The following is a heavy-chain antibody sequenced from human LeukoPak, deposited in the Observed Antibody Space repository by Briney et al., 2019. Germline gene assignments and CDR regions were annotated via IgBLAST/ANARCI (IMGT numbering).Heavy chain of an antibody. CDR2: INHSGST. J-gene: IGHJ4*02. V-gene: IGHV4-34*01. CDR3: ARVANCSSTSCYPAVDY. Sequence: PSETLSLTCAVYGGSFSGYYWSWIRQPPGKGLEWIGEINHSGSTNYNPSLKSRVTISVDTSKNQFSLKLSSVTAADTAVYYCARVANCSSTSCYPAVDYWGQGTLVTVSS. D-gene: IGHD2-2*01. CDR1: GGSFSGYY.